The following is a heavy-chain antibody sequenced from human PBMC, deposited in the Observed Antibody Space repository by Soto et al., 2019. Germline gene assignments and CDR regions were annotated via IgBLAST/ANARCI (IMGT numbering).Heavy chain of an antibody. J-gene: IGHJ4*02. CDR3: ATNDADY. CDR2: IYSSGNT. V-gene: IGHV4-4*07. CDR1: GGSISSYY. Sequence: HVQLQESGPGLVKPSETLSLTCTVSGGSISSYYWNWIRQPAGKGLEWIGRIYSSGNTNYNPSLTSRVTMSVDTSKNQFSLRLSSVTAADTAIYYCATNDADYWGQGTLVTVSS.